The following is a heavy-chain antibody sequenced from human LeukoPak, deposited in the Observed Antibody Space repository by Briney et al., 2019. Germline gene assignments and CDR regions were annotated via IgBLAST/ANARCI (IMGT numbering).Heavy chain of an antibody. D-gene: IGHD6-13*01. Sequence: GGSLRLSCAAPGFTFSSYSMNWVRQAPGKGLEWVSSISSSSSYIYYADSVKGRFTISRDNAKNSLYLQMNSLRAEDTAGYYCARDPRYSSSWVLNYYYYYMDVWGKGTTVTVSS. CDR3: ARDPRYSSSWVLNYYYYYMDV. CDR1: GFTFSSYS. J-gene: IGHJ6*03. CDR2: ISSSSSYI. V-gene: IGHV3-21*01.